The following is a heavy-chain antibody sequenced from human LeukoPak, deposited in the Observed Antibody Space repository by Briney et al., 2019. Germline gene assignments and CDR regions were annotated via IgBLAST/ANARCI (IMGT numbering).Heavy chain of an antibody. Sequence: GGSLRLSCAASGFTFSGYSMHWVRQAPGKGLEYVSAMSSNGGTTDYANSVKGRFTISRDNSKNTLYLQMGSLRAEDMAVYYCARVGDVGPFDYWGQGTLVTVSS. CDR1: GFTFSGYS. D-gene: IGHD1-26*01. CDR2: MSSNGGTT. V-gene: IGHV3-64*01. J-gene: IGHJ4*02. CDR3: ARVGDVGPFDY.